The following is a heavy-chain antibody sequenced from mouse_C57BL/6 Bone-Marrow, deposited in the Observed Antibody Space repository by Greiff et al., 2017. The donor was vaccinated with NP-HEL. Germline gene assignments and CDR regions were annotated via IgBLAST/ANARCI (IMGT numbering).Heavy chain of an antibody. CDR3: AKWCYWYFDV. V-gene: IGHV1-7*01. Sequence: QVQLQQSGAELAKPGASVKLSCKASGYTFTSYWMHWVKQRPGQGLEWIGYINPSSGYTKYNQKFKDKATLTADKSSSTAYMQLSSLTYEDAAVYYCAKWCYWYFDVWGTGTTVTVSS. J-gene: IGHJ1*03. CDR1: GYTFTSYW. CDR2: INPSSGYT. D-gene: IGHD1-1*02.